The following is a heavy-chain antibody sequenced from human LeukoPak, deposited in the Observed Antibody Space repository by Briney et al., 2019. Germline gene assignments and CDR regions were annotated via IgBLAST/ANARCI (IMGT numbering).Heavy chain of an antibody. J-gene: IGHJ5*02. CDR2: IRNKGNNYAT. CDR1: GFTFSGPA. Sequence: GGSLKLSCAASGFTFSGPAMHWVRQASGKGLEWVGRIRNKGNNYATAYAASVKGRFTISRDDSKDTAYLQMNSLKTEDTAVHCCTRRFGVNSWWFDPWGQGTLVTVSS. V-gene: IGHV3-73*01. CDR3: TRRFGVNSWWFDP. D-gene: IGHD4-23*01.